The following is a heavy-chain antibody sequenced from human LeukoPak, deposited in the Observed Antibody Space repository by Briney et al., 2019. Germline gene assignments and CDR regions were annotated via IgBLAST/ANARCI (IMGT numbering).Heavy chain of an antibody. CDR1: GGTFSSYA. CDR3: ARIDYDILTGSP. V-gene: IGHV1-69*05. CDR2: IIPIFGTA. J-gene: IGHJ5*02. Sequence: SVKVSCKASGGTFSSYAISWVRQAPGQGLEWMGGIIPIFGTANYAQKFQGRVTMTRDTSTSTVYMELSSLRSEDTAVYYCARIDYDILTGSPWGQGTLVTVSS. D-gene: IGHD3-9*01.